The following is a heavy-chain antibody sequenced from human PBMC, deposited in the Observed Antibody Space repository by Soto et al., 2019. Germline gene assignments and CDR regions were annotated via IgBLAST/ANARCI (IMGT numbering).Heavy chain of an antibody. V-gene: IGHV3-48*02. CDR1: GFTFSSYS. CDR3: ARGGRGVYYYYGMDV. Sequence: GGSLRLSCAASGFTFSSYSMNWVRQAPGKGLEWVSYISSSSSTIYYADSVKGRFTISRDNAKNSLYLQMNSLRDEDTAVYYCARGGRGVYYYYGMDVWGQGTKVTVSS. D-gene: IGHD3-10*01. CDR2: ISSSSSTI. J-gene: IGHJ6*02.